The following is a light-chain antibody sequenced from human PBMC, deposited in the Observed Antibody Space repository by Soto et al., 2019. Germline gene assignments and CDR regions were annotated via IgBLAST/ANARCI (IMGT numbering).Light chain of an antibody. V-gene: IGKV3-20*01. Sequence: EIVLTQSPATLSLSPGERATLYCRASQSVSSSYLAWHQQTPGQAPRLLLAGASSRATRIPDSFSGSGSGTDFTLSTSSLEPEDFVVSYCEQYGSSHPYTFGQGTKLEIK. CDR2: GAS. CDR3: EQYGSSHPYT. J-gene: IGKJ2*01. CDR1: QSVSSSY.